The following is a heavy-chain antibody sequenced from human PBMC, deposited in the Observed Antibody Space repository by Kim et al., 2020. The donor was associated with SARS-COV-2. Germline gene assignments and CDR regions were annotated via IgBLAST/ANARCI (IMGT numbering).Heavy chain of an antibody. J-gene: IGHJ3*02. CDR1: GFTFSSYA. CDR3: AKGYDYVWGSYRYGDAFDI. CDR2: ISGSGGST. Sequence: GGSLRLSCAASGFTFSSYAMSWVRQAPGKGLEWVSAISGSGGSTYYADSVKGRFTISRDNSKNTLYLQMNSLRAEDTAVYYCAKGYDYVWGSYRYGDAFDIWGQGTMVTVSS. V-gene: IGHV3-23*01. D-gene: IGHD3-16*02.